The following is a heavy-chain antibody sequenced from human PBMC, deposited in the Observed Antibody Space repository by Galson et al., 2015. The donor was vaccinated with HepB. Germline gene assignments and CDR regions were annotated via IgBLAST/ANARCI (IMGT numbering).Heavy chain of an antibody. V-gene: IGHV1-46*01. Sequence: SVKVSCKASGYTFTSYYMHWVRQAPGQGLEWMGIINPSGGSTSYAQKFQGRVTMTRDTSTSTVYMELSSLRSEDTAVYYCARFAPLHNNYYYYGMDVWGQGTTVTVSS. CDR1: GYTFTSYY. J-gene: IGHJ6*02. CDR3: ARFAPLHNNYYYYGMDV. D-gene: IGHD5-24*01. CDR2: INPSGGST.